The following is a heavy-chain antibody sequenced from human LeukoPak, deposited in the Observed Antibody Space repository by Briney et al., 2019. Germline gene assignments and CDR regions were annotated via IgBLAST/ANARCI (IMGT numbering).Heavy chain of an antibody. CDR3: AKTDSDEGYYYYYMDV. J-gene: IGHJ6*03. D-gene: IGHD2-21*01. Sequence: PGGSLRLSCAASGFTFSSYSMNWVRQAPGKGLEWVSYISSSSSTIYYADSVKGRFTISRDNAKNTLYLQMNSLRAEDTAVYYCAKTDSDEGYYYYYMDVWGKGTTVTVSS. CDR2: ISSSSSTI. V-gene: IGHV3-48*01. CDR1: GFTFSSYS.